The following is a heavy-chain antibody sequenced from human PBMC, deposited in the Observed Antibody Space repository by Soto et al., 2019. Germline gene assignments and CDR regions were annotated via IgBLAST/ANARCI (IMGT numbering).Heavy chain of an antibody. D-gene: IGHD2-21*01. V-gene: IGHV3-74*01. Sequence: GGSLRFSCAASVFTLSSYWMHLVLQTPGKRLVYFSRINSDGSSTTYADSVKGLFTISRDNAKNTVSMQMNSLRAEDTDMYYCARGTEGYGVWWLTYWGEGT. CDR3: ARGTEGYGVWWLTY. CDR1: VFTLSSYW. CDR2: INSDGSST. J-gene: IGHJ4*02.